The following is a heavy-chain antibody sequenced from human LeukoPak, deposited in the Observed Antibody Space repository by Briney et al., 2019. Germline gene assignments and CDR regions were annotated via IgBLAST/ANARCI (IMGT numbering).Heavy chain of an antibody. V-gene: IGHV3-30*04. Sequence: GGSLRLSCAASGFTFSSYAMHWVRQAPGKGLEWVAVISYDGSSKYYADSVKGRFTISRDNSKNTLYLQMNSLRAEDTAVYYCARARSSYGYGNAFDIWGQGTMVTVSS. J-gene: IGHJ3*02. CDR3: ARARSSYGYGNAFDI. CDR1: GFTFSSYA. CDR2: ISYDGSSK. D-gene: IGHD5-18*01.